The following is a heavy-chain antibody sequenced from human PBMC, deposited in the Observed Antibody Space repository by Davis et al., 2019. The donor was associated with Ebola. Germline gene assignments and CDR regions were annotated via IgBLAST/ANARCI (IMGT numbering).Heavy chain of an antibody. J-gene: IGHJ4*02. Sequence: GESLKISCAASGFTFSSYWMHWVRQAPGKGLVWVSRINSDGSSTSYADSVKGRFTISRDNSKNTLYLQMNSLRAEDTAVYYCAKFGSGSYGTLDYWGQGTLVTVSS. CDR1: GFTFSSYW. CDR2: INSDGSST. D-gene: IGHD1-26*01. V-gene: IGHV3-74*01. CDR3: AKFGSGSYGTLDY.